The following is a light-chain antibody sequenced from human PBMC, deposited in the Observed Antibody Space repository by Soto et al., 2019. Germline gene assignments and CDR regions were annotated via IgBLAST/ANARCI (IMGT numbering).Light chain of an antibody. CDR1: SSDVDGYNY. CDR3: SSYTSSSFVV. CDR2: EVS. Sequence: QSVLTQPASVSGSPGQSITISCTGTSSDVDGYNYVSWYQQHPGKAPKLMIYEVSNRPSGVSNRFSGSKSGNTASLTISGLQAEDEADYYCSSYTSSSFVVFGGGTKVTVL. V-gene: IGLV2-14*01. J-gene: IGLJ2*01.